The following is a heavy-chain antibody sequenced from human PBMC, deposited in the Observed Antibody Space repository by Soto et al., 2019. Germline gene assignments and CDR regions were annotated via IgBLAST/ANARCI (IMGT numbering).Heavy chain of an antibody. CDR1: GGTFSSYA. J-gene: IGHJ4*02. Sequence: ASVKVSCKASGGTFSSYAISWVRQAPGQGLEWMGIINPSGGSTSYAQKFQGRVTMTRDTSTSTVYMELSSLRSEDTAVYYCARENMVRGVIIFDYWGQGTLVTVSS. CDR2: INPSGGST. V-gene: IGHV1-46*01. CDR3: ARENMVRGVIIFDY. D-gene: IGHD3-10*01.